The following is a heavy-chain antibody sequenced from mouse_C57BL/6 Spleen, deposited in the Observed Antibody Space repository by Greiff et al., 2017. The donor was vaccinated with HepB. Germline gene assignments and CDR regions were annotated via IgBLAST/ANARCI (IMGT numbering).Heavy chain of an antibody. D-gene: IGHD2-3*01. J-gene: IGHJ3*01. Sequence: QVQLKESGAELVKPGASVKISCKASGYAFSSYWMNWVKQRPGKGLEWIGQIYPGDGDTNYNGKFKGKATLTADKSSSTAYMQLSSLTSEDSAVYFCARNPIYDGYYPFAYWGQGTLVTVSA. CDR2: IYPGDGDT. V-gene: IGHV1-80*01. CDR3: ARNPIYDGYYPFAY. CDR1: GYAFSSYW.